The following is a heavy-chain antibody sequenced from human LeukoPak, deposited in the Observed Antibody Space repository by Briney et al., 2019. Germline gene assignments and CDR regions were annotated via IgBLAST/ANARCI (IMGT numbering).Heavy chain of an antibody. Sequence: GESLKISCVGSGYSFISYWIAWVRQMPGKRLEWMGIIYPGDSDTTYSPSFQGQATISADKSISTAYLQWSSLKASDTAIYYCATGYGSGRGAFDIWGQGTMVSVSS. CDR3: ATGYGSGRGAFDI. V-gene: IGHV5-51*01. CDR2: IYPGDSDT. J-gene: IGHJ3*02. D-gene: IGHD6-19*01. CDR1: GYSFISYW.